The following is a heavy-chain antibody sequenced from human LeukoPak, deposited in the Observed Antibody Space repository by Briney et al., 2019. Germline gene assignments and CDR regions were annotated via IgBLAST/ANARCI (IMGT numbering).Heavy chain of an antibody. J-gene: IGHJ3*02. CDR2: IRYDGSNK. V-gene: IGHV3-30*02. Sequence: GGSLRLSCAASGFTFSSYGMHWVRQAPGKGLEWVAFIRYDGSNKYYADSVKGRFTISRDNSKNTLYLQMNSLRAEDTAVYYCANSYCSSTSCYTSFDAFDIWGQGTMVTVSS. CDR3: ANSYCSSTSCYTSFDAFDI. CDR1: GFTFSSYG. D-gene: IGHD2-2*02.